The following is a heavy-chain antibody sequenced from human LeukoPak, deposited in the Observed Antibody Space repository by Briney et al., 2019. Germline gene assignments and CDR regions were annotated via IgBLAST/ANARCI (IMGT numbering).Heavy chain of an antibody. CDR1: GFTFNNYN. CDR2: ITSSGTYI. D-gene: IGHD3-16*01. J-gene: IGHJ4*02. V-gene: IGHV3-21*01. CDR3: ARENTFGGQNDY. Sequence: PGGSLRLSRATSGFTFNNYNMNWVRQAPGRALEWVSSITSSGTYIFYADSVKGRFTISRDNAKNSLYLQMNSLGPEDTAVYYCARENTFGGQNDYWGQGTLVTVSS.